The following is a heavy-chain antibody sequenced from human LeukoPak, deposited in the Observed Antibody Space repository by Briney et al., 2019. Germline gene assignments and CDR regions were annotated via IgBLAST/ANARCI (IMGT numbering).Heavy chain of an antibody. CDR3: ARVLVQVGGSDPGRSYDSSGYYSGYFDY. V-gene: IGHV4-34*01. J-gene: IGHJ4*02. Sequence: SETLSLTCAVYGGSFSGYYWSWIRQPPGKGLEWIGEINHSGSTNYNPSLKSRVTISVDTSKNQFSLELSSVTAADTAVYYCARVLVQVGGSDPGRSYDSSGYYSGYFDYWGQGTLVTVSS. CDR2: INHSGST. D-gene: IGHD3-22*01. CDR1: GGSFSGYY.